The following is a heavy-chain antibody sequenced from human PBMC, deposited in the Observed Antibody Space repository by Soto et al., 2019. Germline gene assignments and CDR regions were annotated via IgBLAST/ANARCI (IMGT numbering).Heavy chain of an antibody. CDR2: ISYDGSNK. D-gene: IGHD6-19*01. V-gene: IGHV3-30*18. Sequence: GSLRLSCAASGFTFSSYGMHWVRQAPGKGLEWVAVISYDGSNKYYADSVKGRFTISRDNSKNTLYLQMNSLRAEDTAVYYCAKLIGPVAGTAVWDYWGQGTLVTVSS. CDR3: AKLIGPVAGTAVWDY. CDR1: GFTFSSYG. J-gene: IGHJ4*02.